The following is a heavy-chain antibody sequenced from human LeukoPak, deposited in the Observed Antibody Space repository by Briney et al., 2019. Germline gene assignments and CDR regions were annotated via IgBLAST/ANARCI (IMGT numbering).Heavy chain of an antibody. CDR3: ARDRNYYGHNGNFDY. V-gene: IGHV1-2*02. J-gene: IGHJ4*02. CDR1: GYTFTGYY. CDR2: INPNSGGT. D-gene: IGHD3-10*01. Sequence: ASVKVSCKASGYTFTGYYMHWVRQAPGQGLEWMGWINPNSGGTNYAQKFQGRVTMTRDTSISTAYMELSRLRSDDTAVYYCARDRNYYGHNGNFDYWGQGTLVTVSS.